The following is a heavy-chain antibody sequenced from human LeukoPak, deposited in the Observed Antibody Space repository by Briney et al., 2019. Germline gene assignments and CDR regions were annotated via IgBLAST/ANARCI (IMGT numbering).Heavy chain of an antibody. V-gene: IGHV3-23*01. CDR2: ISGSGGGT. CDR1: GFTFSSYA. Sequence: GGSLRLSCAASGFTFSSYAMSWVRQAPGKGLEWVSAISGSGGGTYYADSVKGRFTISRDNSKNTLYLQMNSLRAEDTAVYYCARHIAAAGTRWFDPWGQGTLVTVSS. D-gene: IGHD6-13*01. J-gene: IGHJ5*02. CDR3: ARHIAAAGTRWFDP.